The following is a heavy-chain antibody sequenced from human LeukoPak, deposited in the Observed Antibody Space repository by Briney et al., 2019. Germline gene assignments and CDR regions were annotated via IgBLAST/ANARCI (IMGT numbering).Heavy chain of an antibody. CDR3: ARELLYYYDSSGYGWFDP. D-gene: IGHD3-22*01. V-gene: IGHV4-4*07. CDR1: GGSLSGYY. J-gene: IGHJ5*02. Sequence: SETLSLTCTVSGGSLSGYYWSWIRQPAGKGLEWIGRIYTSGSTYYNPSLKSRVTMSVDTSKNQFSLKLSSVTAADTAVYYCARELLYYYDSSGYGWFDPWGQGTLVTVSS. CDR2: IYTSGST.